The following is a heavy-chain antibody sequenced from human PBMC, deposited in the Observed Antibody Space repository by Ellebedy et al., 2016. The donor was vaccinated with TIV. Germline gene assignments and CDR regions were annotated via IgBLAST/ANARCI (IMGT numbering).Heavy chain of an antibody. V-gene: IGHV3-53*01. CDR1: GFTVSSNY. J-gene: IGHJ4*02. D-gene: IGHD1-26*01. CDR2: IYSGGST. CDR3: ARDVSRGWELSYFDY. Sequence: EGSLRLSXAASGFTVSSNYMSWVRQAPGKGLEWVSVIYSGGSTYYADSVKGRFTISRDNSKNTLYLQMNSLRAEDTAVYYCARDVSRGWELSYFDYWGQGTLVTVSS.